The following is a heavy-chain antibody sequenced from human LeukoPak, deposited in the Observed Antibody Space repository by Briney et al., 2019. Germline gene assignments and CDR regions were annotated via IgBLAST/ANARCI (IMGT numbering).Heavy chain of an antibody. CDR1: GYTFTIYG. J-gene: IGHJ6*03. V-gene: IGHV1-18*01. Sequence: SAKVSCKASGYTFTIYGISWLRQPPAQGLEWMGWISANNDNTNYAQKLKGRGSMTMNTSTSTTYTDLRSLRPDATAVYYYSCGNYYYYYKDVWGKGTTVAVSS. CDR2: ISANNDNT. CDR3: SCGNYYYYYKDV.